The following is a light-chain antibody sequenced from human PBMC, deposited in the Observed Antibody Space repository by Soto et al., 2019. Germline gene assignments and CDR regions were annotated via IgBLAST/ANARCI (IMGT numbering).Light chain of an antibody. J-gene: IGKJ3*01. CDR2: GAS. CDR1: QNINSRY. CDR3: QQFGSSPGFT. Sequence: EIVLTQSPGTLSLSPGERATLSCRASQNINSRYLAWYQQKPGQAPRLPIYGASSRATGIPDRFSGSGSGTDFTLTISRLEPEDLAVYYCQQFGSSPGFTFGPGTKVDIK. V-gene: IGKV3-20*01.